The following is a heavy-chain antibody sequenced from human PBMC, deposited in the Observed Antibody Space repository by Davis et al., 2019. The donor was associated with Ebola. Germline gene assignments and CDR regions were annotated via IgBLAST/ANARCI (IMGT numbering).Heavy chain of an antibody. J-gene: IGHJ3*02. CDR3: ARDSSGWYGLDAFDI. V-gene: IGHV4-39*02. CDR1: GGSISSSSYY. Sequence: MPSETLSLTCTVSGGSISSSSYYWGWIRQPPGKGLEWIGSIYYSGSTYYNPSLKSRVTISVDTSTNQFSLKLSSVTAADTAVYYCARDSSGWYGLDAFDIWGQGTMVTVSS. CDR2: IYYSGST. D-gene: IGHD6-19*01.